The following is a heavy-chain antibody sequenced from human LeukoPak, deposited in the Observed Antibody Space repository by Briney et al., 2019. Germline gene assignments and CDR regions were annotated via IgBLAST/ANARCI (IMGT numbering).Heavy chain of an antibody. J-gene: IGHJ4*02. CDR2: ISSSSSYI. CDR1: GFTFSSYS. V-gene: IGHV3-21*01. CDR3: ARVGATSIDY. Sequence: GGSLRLSCAASGFTFSSYSMNWVRQAPGKGLEWVSSISSSSSYIYYADSAKGRFTISRDNAKNSLYLQMNSLRAEDTAVYYCARVGATSIDYWGQGTLVTVSS. D-gene: IGHD1-26*01.